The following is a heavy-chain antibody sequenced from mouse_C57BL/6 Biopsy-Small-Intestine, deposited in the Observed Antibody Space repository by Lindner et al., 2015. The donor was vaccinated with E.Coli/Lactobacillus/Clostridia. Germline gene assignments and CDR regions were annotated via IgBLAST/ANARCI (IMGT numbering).Heavy chain of an antibody. J-gene: IGHJ4*01. CDR3: ARFYYAMDY. V-gene: IGHV1-9*01. Sequence: VQLQESGAELVKPGASVKLSCTASGFNIKDYYMHWVKQRPGHGLEWIGEILPGSGSTNYNEKFKGKATFTADTSSNTAYMQLSSLTTEDSAIYYCARFYYAMDYWGQGTSVTVSS. CDR2: ILPGSGST. CDR1: GFNIKDYY.